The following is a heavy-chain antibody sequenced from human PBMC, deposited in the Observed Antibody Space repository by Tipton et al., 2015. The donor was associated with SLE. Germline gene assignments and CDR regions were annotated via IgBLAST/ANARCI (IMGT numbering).Heavy chain of an antibody. CDR1: GFTFSSYS. D-gene: IGHD3-3*01. CDR2: ISSSSSYI. V-gene: IGHV3-21*01. Sequence: GSLRLSCAASGFTFSSYSMNWVRQAPGKGLEWVSSISSSSSYIYYADSVKGRFTISRDNSKNTLYLQMNSLRAEDTAVYYCAREDRAYYDFWSVYNWFDPWGQGTLVTVSS. J-gene: IGHJ5*02. CDR3: AREDRAYYDFWSVYNWFDP.